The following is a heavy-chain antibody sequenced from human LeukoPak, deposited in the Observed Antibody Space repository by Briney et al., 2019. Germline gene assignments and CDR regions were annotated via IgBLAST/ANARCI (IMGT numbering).Heavy chain of an antibody. CDR1: GFTFSSYG. V-gene: IGHV3-30*02. J-gene: IGHJ6*03. Sequence: GGSLRLSCAASGFTFSSYGMHWVRQAPGKGLEWVAFIRYDGSNKYYADSVKGRFTISRDNSKNTLYLQMNSLRAEDTAVYYCAKDARLYCSGGSCYYYYMDVWGKGTTVTISS. CDR2: IRYDGSNK. CDR3: AKDARLYCSGGSCYYYYMDV. D-gene: IGHD2-15*01.